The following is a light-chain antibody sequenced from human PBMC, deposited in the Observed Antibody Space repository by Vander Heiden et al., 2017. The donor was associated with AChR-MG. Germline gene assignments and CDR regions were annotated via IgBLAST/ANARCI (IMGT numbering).Light chain of an antibody. Sequence: EILMTQSPATLSVSPGERATLPCRASQSVSSDLAWYQQKPGQAPRLLVYGASTRATGGPARFSGSGSGTEFTLTISSLQSEDFAVYYCQQYNNWPHTFGQGTKVEIK. V-gene: IGKV3-15*01. CDR2: GAS. J-gene: IGKJ1*01. CDR3: QQYNNWPHT. CDR1: QSVSSD.